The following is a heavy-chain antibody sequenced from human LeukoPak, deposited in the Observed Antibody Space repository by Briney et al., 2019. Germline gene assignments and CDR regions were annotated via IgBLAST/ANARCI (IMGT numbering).Heavy chain of an antibody. CDR2: IKSKIDGGTT. CDR1: GFTFSNAW. J-gene: IGHJ4*02. V-gene: IGHV3-15*01. Sequence: GGSLRLSCAASGFTFSNAWMNWVRQAPGKGLEWVGRIKSKIDGGTTDYAAPVKGRFTISRDDSKNTLFLQMNSLKTEGTAVYYCAGSGYSFDYWGQGTLVTVSS. D-gene: IGHD3-22*01. CDR3: AGSGYSFDY.